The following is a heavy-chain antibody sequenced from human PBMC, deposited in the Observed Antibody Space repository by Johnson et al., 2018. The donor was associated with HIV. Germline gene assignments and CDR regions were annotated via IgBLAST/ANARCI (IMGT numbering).Heavy chain of an antibody. CDR1: GFIFHNYA. Sequence: QEKLVESGGGVVQPGTSLRLSCTASGFIFHNYAMHWVRQAPGKGLEWVAFISYDGGTESYADSVKGRFTVSRDNSKNTLYLQMNSLRAEDTAGYYCARDEVAGAFDIWGQGTMVTVSS. J-gene: IGHJ3*02. V-gene: IGHV3-30*03. CDR3: ARDEVAGAFDI. CDR2: ISYDGGTE.